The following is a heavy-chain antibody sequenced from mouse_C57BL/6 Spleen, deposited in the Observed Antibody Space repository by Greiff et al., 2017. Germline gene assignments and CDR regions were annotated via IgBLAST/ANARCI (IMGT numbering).Heavy chain of an antibody. Sequence: QVQLKESGAELVKPGASVKISCKASGYAFSSYWMNWVKQRPGKGLEWIGQIYPGDGDTNYNGKFKGKATLTADKSSSTAYLQLSSLTSEDSAVYFCARATGTEYFAYWGQGTLVTVSA. J-gene: IGHJ3*01. CDR3: ARATGTEYFAY. CDR1: GYAFSSYW. CDR2: IYPGDGDT. V-gene: IGHV1-80*01. D-gene: IGHD4-1*01.